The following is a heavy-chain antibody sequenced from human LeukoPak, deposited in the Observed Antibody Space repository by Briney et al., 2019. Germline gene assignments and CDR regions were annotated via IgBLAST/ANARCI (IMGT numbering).Heavy chain of an antibody. D-gene: IGHD4-23*01. CDR3: TTFGGNAASGY. Sequence: GESLKISCAASGFTFSNGWMSWVRQAPGKGLEWVGRIKSKTDGGTTDYAAPVKGRFTISRDDSKNTLYLQMNSLKTEDTAVYYCTTFGGNAASGYWGQGTLVTVSS. CDR2: IKSKTDGGTT. V-gene: IGHV3-15*01. CDR1: GFTFSNGW. J-gene: IGHJ4*02.